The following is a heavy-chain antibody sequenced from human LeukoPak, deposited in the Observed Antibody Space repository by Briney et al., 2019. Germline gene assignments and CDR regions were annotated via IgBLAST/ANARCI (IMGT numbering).Heavy chain of an antibody. CDR1: GGSISSYY. D-gene: IGHD6-13*01. CDR3: ARKRYSSSWYYFDY. CDR2: IYYSGST. V-gene: IGHV4-59*01. J-gene: IGHJ4*02. Sequence: SETLSLTCTVSGGSISSYYWSWIRQLPGKGLEWIGYIYYSGSTNYNPSLKSRVTISVDTSKNQFSLKLSSVTAADTAVYYCARKRYSSSWYYFDYWGQGTLVTVSS.